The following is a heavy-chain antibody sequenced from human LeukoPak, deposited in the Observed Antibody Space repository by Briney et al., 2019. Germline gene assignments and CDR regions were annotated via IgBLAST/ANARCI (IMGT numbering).Heavy chain of an antibody. CDR3: AREVISAFDI. V-gene: IGHV1-3*01. J-gene: IGHJ3*02. CDR1: GYTLTSYA. D-gene: IGHD2-21*01. CDR2: INAGNGNT. Sequence: ASVTVSCKPSGYTLTSYAMHWVRQAPGQRLEWMGWINAGNGNTKYSQKFQGRVTITRDTSASTAYMELSSLRSEDTAVYYCAREVISAFDIWGQGTMVTVSS.